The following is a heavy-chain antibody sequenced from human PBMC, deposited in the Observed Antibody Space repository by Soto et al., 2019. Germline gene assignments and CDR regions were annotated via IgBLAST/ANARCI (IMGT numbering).Heavy chain of an antibody. CDR1: GYTFSDYY. CDR3: AADIETGY. V-gene: IGHV1-69-2*01. CDR2: VYPEAGEV. Sequence: EVHLVQSGAEVKKPGTTVKLSCRVSGYTFSDYYMHWVQQVPGKGPEWMGLVYPEAGEVVYADRFQGRITISADTSSDTAYVELSNLTVDDTAIYYCAADIETGYWGQGTLVTVSS. D-gene: IGHD3-9*01. J-gene: IGHJ4*02.